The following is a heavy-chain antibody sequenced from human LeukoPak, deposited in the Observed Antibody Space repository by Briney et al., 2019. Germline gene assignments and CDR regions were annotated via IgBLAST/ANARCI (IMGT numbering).Heavy chain of an antibody. CDR3: ARYNGDLTGGFDY. CDR2: INPGGGDT. V-gene: IGHV1-46*02. J-gene: IGHJ4*02. CDR1: GYTFNTYY. D-gene: IGHD4-17*01. Sequence: ASVKVSCKASGYTFNTYYIHWVRQAPGQGLEWMGLINPGGGDTSYAQNLQGRVTMTRDTSTSTVYLELSSLRSEDTAVYYCARYNGDLTGGFDYWGQGTLVTVSS.